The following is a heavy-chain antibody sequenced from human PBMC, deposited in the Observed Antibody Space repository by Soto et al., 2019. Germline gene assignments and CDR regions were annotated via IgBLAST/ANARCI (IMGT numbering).Heavy chain of an antibody. CDR3: ARRYDPYYFHY. CDR2: VYGSDDK. V-gene: IGHV2-5*01. Sequence: QITLKESGPPLVKPTQTLTLTCTFSGFSLTTNTVAVGWIRQPPGKALEWLAIVYGSDDKFYSPSLKSRLTITKDTSTNQVVLTMTYMEPVDTATYYCARRYDPYYFHYWGQGTLVTVSS. J-gene: IGHJ4*02. CDR1: GFSLTTNTVA. D-gene: IGHD1-1*01.